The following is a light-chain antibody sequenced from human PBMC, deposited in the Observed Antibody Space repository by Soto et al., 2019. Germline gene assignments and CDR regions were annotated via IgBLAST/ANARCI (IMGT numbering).Light chain of an antibody. CDR3: SSYTSGDTVI. CDR1: SSDIGRYNY. V-gene: IGLV2-14*01. Sequence: QSALTQPASVSGSPGQSITISCTGTSSDIGRYNYVSWYQQHPGKAPKLMIYDVSNRPSGVSNRFSGSKSDNTASLTISGLQAEDEDDYYCSSYTSGDTVIFGGGTKLTVL. J-gene: IGLJ2*01. CDR2: DVS.